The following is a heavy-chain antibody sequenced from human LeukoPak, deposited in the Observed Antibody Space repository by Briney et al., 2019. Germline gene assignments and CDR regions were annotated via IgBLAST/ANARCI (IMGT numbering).Heavy chain of an antibody. Sequence: GGSLRLSCAASGFTFSSYSMNWVRQAPGKGLEWVSSISSSSSYIYYADSVKGRFTISRDNAKNSLYLQMNSLRAEDTAVYYCAREHDYGGSADYWGQGTLVTVSS. J-gene: IGHJ4*02. CDR2: ISSSSSYI. CDR3: AREHDYGGSADY. CDR1: GFTFSSYS. V-gene: IGHV3-21*01. D-gene: IGHD4-23*01.